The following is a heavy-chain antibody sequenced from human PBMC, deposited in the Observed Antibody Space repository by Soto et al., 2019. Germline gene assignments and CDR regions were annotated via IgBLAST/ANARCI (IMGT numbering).Heavy chain of an antibody. V-gene: IGHV1-46*01. CDR1: GYTFTSYY. J-gene: IGHJ6*02. Sequence: GASVKVSCKASGYTFTSYYMHWVRQAPGQGLEWTGVINPSGGSTSYAQKFQGRVTMTRDTSTSTVYMELTTLRSEDTAVYYCARLIAAAVEGDVWGQGTTVTVSS. D-gene: IGHD6-13*01. CDR3: ARLIAAAVEGDV. CDR2: INPSGGST.